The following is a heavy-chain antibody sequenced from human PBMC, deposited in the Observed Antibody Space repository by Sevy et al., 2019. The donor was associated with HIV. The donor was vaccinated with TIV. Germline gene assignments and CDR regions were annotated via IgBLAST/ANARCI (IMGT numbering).Heavy chain of an antibody. CDR2: ISFSGSKT. V-gene: IGHV3-23*01. CDR3: AKTPFMDFWNDYYSFYFDF. CDR1: GFNFNNYA. D-gene: IGHD3-3*01. Sequence: GGSLRLSCAAAGFNFNNYAMTWVRQAPGKGLEWVSGISFSGSKTYYAESVKGRFSISRDPSKNTLYLQMNIVRVEDTAVYFCAKTPFMDFWNDYYSFYFDFWGQGTLVTVSS. J-gene: IGHJ4*02.